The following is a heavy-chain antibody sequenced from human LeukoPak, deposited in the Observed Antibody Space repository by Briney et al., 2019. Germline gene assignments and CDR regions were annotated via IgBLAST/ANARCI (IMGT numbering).Heavy chain of an antibody. V-gene: IGHV3-53*01. D-gene: IGHD1-26*01. Sequence: GGSLRLSCAVSGFTVSSNSMSWVRQAPGKGLEWVSFIYSGSSTHNSDSVKGRFTISRDNSKNTLYLQMNSLRAEDTAVYYCARSGIVGATSGFDYWGQGTLVTVSS. J-gene: IGHJ4*02. CDR2: IYSGSST. CDR1: GFTVSSNS. CDR3: ARSGIVGATSGFDY.